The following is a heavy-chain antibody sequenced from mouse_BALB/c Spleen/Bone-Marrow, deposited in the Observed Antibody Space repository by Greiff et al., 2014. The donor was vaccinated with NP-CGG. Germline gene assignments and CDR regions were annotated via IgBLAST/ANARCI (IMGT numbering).Heavy chain of an antibody. Sequence: EVKLVESGAELVKPGASVKLSCTASGFNIKDTYLHWVKQRPEQGLDWIGRIDPAIFTKYDPKFQGKATITADTSSNTAYLHPSSLTSEDTAVYYCAGYRYGWYFDVWGAGTTVPVSS. CDR3: AGYRYGWYFDV. V-gene: IGHV14-3*02. CDR1: GFNIKDTY. J-gene: IGHJ1*01. D-gene: IGHD2-14*01. CDR2: IDPAIFT.